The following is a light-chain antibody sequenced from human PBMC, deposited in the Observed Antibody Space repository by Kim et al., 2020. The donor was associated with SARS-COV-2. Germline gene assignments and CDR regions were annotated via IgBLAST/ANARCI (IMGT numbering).Light chain of an antibody. Sequence: SPEERGTLSCRASQSVSNNYLAWYQQKVGQAPRLLIYGASNRATGIPDRCSGSGSGTDFTLTISRLEPEDFSVYYCQQYGRSPITFGQGTRLEIK. CDR3: QQYGRSPIT. CDR2: GAS. J-gene: IGKJ5*01. V-gene: IGKV3-20*01. CDR1: QSVSNNY.